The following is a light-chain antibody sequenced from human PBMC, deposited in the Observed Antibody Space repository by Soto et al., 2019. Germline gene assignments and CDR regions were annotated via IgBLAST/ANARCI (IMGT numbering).Light chain of an antibody. CDR1: SSDIGGYYY. J-gene: IGLJ1*01. V-gene: IGLV2-14*01. CDR3: YTYTASRSLYV. CDR2: DVS. Sequence: QSALTQPPSASGSPGQSITISCTGTSSDIGGYYYVSWYQQYPGNAPKLMIYDVSNRPSGVADRFSGSKSANTASLTISGRHAEDEEAYYCYTYTASRSLYVFGTGTKLTVL.